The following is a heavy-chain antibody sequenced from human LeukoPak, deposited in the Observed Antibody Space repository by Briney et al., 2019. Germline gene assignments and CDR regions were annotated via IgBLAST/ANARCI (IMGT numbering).Heavy chain of an antibody. V-gene: IGHV3-15*07. CDR2: IKASADGGTI. CDR3: TTTRTY. J-gene: IGHJ4*02. Sequence: GSLRLSCAASGFAFSSTWMNWVRQAPGKGLEWVGRIKASADGGTIGYAAPVKGRFIISRDDLKDTLYLQMNSLKTEDTGIYYCTTTRTYWGQGTLVTVSS. CDR1: GFAFSSTW.